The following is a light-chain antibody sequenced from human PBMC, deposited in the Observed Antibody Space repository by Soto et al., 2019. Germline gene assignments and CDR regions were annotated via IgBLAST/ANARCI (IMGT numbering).Light chain of an antibody. J-gene: IGLJ2*01. V-gene: IGLV2-14*03. CDR2: DVS. Sequence: QPASVSGSPGQSITISCTGTNSDVGTYNYVSWYQQHPDKAPKLIIYDVSNRPSGVSNRFSGSKSGNTASLTISGLQAEDEADYYCSSYTSSNTHVVFGGGTQLTVL. CDR3: SSYTSSNTHVV. CDR1: NSDVGTYNY.